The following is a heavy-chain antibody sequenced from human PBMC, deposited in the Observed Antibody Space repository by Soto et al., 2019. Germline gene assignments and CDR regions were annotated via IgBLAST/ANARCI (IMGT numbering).Heavy chain of an antibody. D-gene: IGHD5-12*01. CDR1: GFTVSSNY. CDR3: ARDLVARYYGMDV. CDR2: IYSGGST. V-gene: IGHV3-53*01. Sequence: GGSLRLSCAASGFTVSSNYMSWVRQAPGKGLEWVSVIYSGGSTYYADSVKGRFTISRDNSKNTLYLQMNSLRAEDTAVYYCARDLVARYYGMDVWGQWTTVTVSS. J-gene: IGHJ6*02.